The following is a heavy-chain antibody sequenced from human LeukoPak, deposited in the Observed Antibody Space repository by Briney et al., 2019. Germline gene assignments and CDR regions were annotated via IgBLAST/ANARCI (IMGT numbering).Heavy chain of an antibody. D-gene: IGHD1-26*01. CDR1: GYSFTSYW. CDR3: ARRRDSGSHGPYYMDV. J-gene: IGHJ6*03. CDR2: IYPGDSDT. V-gene: IGHV5-51*01. Sequence: RGESLKISCKGSGYSFTSYWIGWVRQMPGKGLEWMGIIYPGDSDTRYSPSFQGQVTISADKSISTAYLQWSSLKASDTAMYYCARRRDSGSHGPYYMDVWGKGTTVTVSS.